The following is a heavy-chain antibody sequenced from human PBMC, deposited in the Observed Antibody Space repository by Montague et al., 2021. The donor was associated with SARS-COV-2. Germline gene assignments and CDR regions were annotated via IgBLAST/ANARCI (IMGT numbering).Heavy chain of an antibody. CDR3: ARDDIVLQGVTKGMDF. J-gene: IGHJ6*02. V-gene: IGHV4-39*07. CDR1: GGSISSSNYY. CDR2: MYYSGST. D-gene: IGHD3-10*01. Sequence: SETLSLTCTVSGGSISSSNYYWGWIRQSPGKGLEWIGNMYYSGSTYYNPSLKSRVTISIDTSKNQFSLKLSFVTAADTAVYYCARDDIVLQGVTKGMDFWGQGTTVTVSS.